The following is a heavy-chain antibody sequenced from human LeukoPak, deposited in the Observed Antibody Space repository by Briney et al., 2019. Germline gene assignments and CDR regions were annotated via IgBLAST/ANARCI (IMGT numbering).Heavy chain of an antibody. D-gene: IGHD5-18*01. CDR1: GYTFTSYG. V-gene: IGHV1-18*01. CDR2: ISAYNGNT. Sequence: ASVKVSCKASGYTFTSYGISWVRQAPGQGLEWMGLISAYNGNTNYAQKLQGRVTMTTDTSTSTAYMELRSLRSDDTAVYYCARVVRGYTPFGGMDVWGQGTTVTVSS. CDR3: ARVVRGYTPFGGMDV. J-gene: IGHJ6*02.